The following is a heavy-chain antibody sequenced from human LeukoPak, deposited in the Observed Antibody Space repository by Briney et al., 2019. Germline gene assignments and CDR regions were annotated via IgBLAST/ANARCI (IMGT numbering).Heavy chain of an antibody. CDR3: ARGRNVLLWFGELLYGNNWFDP. J-gene: IGHJ5*02. V-gene: IGHV3-21*01. Sequence: GGSLRLSCAASGFTFSSYSMSWVRQPPGKGLEWVSSISSSSSYIYYADSVKGRFTISRDNAKNSLYLQMNSLRAEDTAVYYCARGRNVLLWFGELLYGNNWFDPWGQGTLVTVSS. D-gene: IGHD3-10*01. CDR1: GFTFSSYS. CDR2: ISSSSSYI.